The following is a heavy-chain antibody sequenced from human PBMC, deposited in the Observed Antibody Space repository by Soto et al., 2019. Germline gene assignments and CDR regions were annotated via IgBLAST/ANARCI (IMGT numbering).Heavy chain of an antibody. CDR1: GRSFGDYY. V-gene: IGHV4-34*01. CDR2: INHRRNT. J-gene: IGHJ6*02. D-gene: IGHD3-9*01. Sequence: SETLSLTCDLFGRSFGDYYWIWIRQRPGKGLEWIGEINHRRNTNYNSSPKSRVTISVDTSKNQFSLKLSSVTAADTAVYYCARGDGVYYDILTGYYGMDVWGQGITVT. CDR3: ARGDGVYYDILTGYYGMDV.